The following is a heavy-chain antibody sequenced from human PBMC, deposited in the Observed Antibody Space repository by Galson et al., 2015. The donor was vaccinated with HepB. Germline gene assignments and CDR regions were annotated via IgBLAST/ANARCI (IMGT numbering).Heavy chain of an antibody. CDR3: ARDPIYYYDSSGYSFDY. Sequence: SLRLSCAASGFTFSSYAMHWVRQAPGKGLEWVAVISYDGSNKYYADSVKGRFTISRDNSKNTLYLQMNSLRAEDTAVYYCARDPIYYYDSSGYSFDYWGQGTLVTVSS. CDR1: GFTFSSYA. J-gene: IGHJ4*02. D-gene: IGHD3-22*01. V-gene: IGHV3-30-3*01. CDR2: ISYDGSNK.